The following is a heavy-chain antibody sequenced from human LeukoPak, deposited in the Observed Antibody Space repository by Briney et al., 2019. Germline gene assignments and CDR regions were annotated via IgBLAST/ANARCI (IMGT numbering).Heavy chain of an antibody. CDR3: AARHYLWFGELPP. V-gene: IGHV3-23*01. D-gene: IGHD3-10*01. CDR2: ISGSGGST. Sequence: GGSLRLSCEASGFTFSSYAMSWVRQAPGKGLEWVSAISGSGGSTYYADSVKGRFTISRDNSKNTLYLQMNSLRAEDTAVYYCAARHYLWFGELPPRGQGTLVTVSS. J-gene: IGHJ5*02. CDR1: GFTFSSYA.